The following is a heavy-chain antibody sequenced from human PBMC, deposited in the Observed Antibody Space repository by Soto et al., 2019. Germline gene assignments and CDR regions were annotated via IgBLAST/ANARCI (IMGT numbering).Heavy chain of an antibody. CDR1: GFTFSRYS. D-gene: IGHD1-26*01. Sequence: EVQLVESGGGLVQPGGSLRLSCAASGFTFSRYSMNWVRHAPGKGLEWVSYISSSSSTIYYADSVKGRFTISRDNAKNSLYLQMNSLRAEDTAVYYCSRSIRGSDAFDIWGQGTMVTVSS. CDR3: SRSIRGSDAFDI. V-gene: IGHV3-48*01. J-gene: IGHJ3*02. CDR2: ISSSSSTI.